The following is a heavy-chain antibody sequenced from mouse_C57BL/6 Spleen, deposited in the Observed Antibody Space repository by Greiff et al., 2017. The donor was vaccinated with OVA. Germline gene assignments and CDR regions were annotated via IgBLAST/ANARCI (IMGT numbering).Heavy chain of an antibody. CDR1: GYAFSSYW. J-gene: IGHJ1*03. CDR3: ARYDDYWYFDV. V-gene: IGHV1-80*01. CDR2: LYPGDGDT. D-gene: IGHD2-4*01. Sequence: VKLMESGAELVKPGASVKISCKASGYAFSSYWMNWVKQRPGKGLEWIGQLYPGDGDTNYNGKFKGKATLTADESSSTAYMQLSSLTSEDSAVYFCARYDDYWYFDVWGTGTTVTVSS.